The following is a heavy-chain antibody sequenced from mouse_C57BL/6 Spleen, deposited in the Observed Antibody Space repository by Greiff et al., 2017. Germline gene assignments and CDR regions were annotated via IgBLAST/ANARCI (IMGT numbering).Heavy chain of an antibody. CDR2: ISSGSSTI. D-gene: IGHD1-1*01. V-gene: IGHV5-17*01. Sequence: EVMLVESGGGLVKPGGSLKLSCAASGFTFSDYGMHWVRQAPEKGLEWVAYISSGSSTICYADTVKGRFTIARDNAKNTLCLQMTSLRSEDTAMYYCARAYYYLYYCDYWGQGTTLTVSS. CDR3: ARAYYYLYYCDY. J-gene: IGHJ2*01. CDR1: GFTFSDYG.